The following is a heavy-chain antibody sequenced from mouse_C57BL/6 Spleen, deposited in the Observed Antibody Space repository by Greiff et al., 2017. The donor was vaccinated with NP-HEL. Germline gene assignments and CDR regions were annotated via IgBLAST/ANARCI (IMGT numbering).Heavy chain of an antibody. CDR1: GFTFSSYG. D-gene: IGHD2-5*01. V-gene: IGHV5-6*01. CDR3: ASHSSNVYFDY. Sequence: EVQLVESGGDLVKPGGSLKLSCAASGFTFSSYGMSWVRQTPDKRLEWVATISSGGGYTYYTDSVKGRFTISRDNAKNTLYLQMCSLKSWDTAMYYCASHSSNVYFDYWGQGTTLTVSS. CDR2: ISSGGGYT. J-gene: IGHJ2*01.